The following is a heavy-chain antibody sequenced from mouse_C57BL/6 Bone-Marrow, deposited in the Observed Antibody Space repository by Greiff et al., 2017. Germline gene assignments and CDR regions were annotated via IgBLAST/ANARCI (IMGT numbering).Heavy chain of an antibody. V-gene: IGHV1-83*01. D-gene: IGHD2-3*01. J-gene: IGHJ3*01. CDR1: YTFTDYYM. Sequence: VQLKQSGPELVKPGASVKMSCKASGYTFTDYYMHWVKQKPGKGLEWIGEIYPGSGNTYYNEKFKGKATLTADTSSSTAYMQLSSLTSEDSAVYFCARYGDGYYRFAYWGQGTLVTVSA. CDR2: YPGSGNTY. CDR3: RYGDGYYRFAY.